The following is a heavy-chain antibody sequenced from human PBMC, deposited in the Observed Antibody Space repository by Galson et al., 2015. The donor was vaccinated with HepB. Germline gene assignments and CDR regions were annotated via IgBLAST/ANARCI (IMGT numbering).Heavy chain of an antibody. J-gene: IGHJ4*02. D-gene: IGHD5/OR15-5a*01. CDR1: GGSISNYY. V-gene: IGHV4-59*08. CDR2: IYYSGTT. Sequence: SETLSLTCTVSGGSISNYYWTWIRQPLGKGLEWIAYIYYSGTTDYSPSLKSRVTISVDTSKNQFSLRLTSMSASDTAIYYCVRLEVSTEVGVPVYFAYWGQGALVTVSS. CDR3: VRLEVSTEVGVPVYFAY.